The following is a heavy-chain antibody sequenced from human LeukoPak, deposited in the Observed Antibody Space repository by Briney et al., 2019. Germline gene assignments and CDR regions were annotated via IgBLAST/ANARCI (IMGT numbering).Heavy chain of an antibody. Sequence: SETLSLTCTVSGGSISSDYWGWIRQPPGRGLEWIGYIYYTGITNYNPSLKRRVTISVDTSKNQFSLKLSSVTAADTAVYYCARVSGYYSIDSWGQGTLVTVSS. CDR1: GGSISSDY. D-gene: IGHD3-22*01. CDR2: IYYTGIT. CDR3: ARVSGYYSIDS. J-gene: IGHJ4*02. V-gene: IGHV4-59*01.